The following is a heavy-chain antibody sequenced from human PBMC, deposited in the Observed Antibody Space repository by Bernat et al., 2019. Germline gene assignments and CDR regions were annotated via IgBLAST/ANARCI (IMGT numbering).Heavy chain of an antibody. CDR2: IRSKAYGGTT. J-gene: IGHJ4*02. V-gene: IGHV3-49*03. CDR1: GFPFGDYA. D-gene: IGHD2-15*01. Sequence: EVQLVESGGGWGQPGRSLGLSCSAAGFPFGDYALSWFRQAPGKGLEGVGLIRSKAYGGTTEDAESVKGRFTISRDDSKSIAYLQMNSLKTEDTAVYYCTREGCSGGSCYFSFDYWGQGTLVTVSS. CDR3: TREGCSGGSCYFSFDY.